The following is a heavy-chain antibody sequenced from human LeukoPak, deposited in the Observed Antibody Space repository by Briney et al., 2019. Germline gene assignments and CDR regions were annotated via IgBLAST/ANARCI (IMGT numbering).Heavy chain of an antibody. Sequence: PSETLSLTCTVSGGSISSSSYYWGWIRQPPGKGLEWIGSIYYSGSTYYNPSLKSRVTISVDTSKNQLSLKLSSVTAADTAVYYCATLYSGSPTHPLDYWGQGTPVTVSS. V-gene: IGHV4-39*01. D-gene: IGHD1-26*01. J-gene: IGHJ4*02. CDR2: IYYSGST. CDR3: ATLYSGSPTHPLDY. CDR1: GGSISSSSYY.